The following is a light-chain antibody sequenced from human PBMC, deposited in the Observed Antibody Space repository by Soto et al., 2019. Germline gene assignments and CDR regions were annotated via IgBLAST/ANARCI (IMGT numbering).Light chain of an antibody. Sequence: QSALTQPPSASGSPGQSVTISCTGTSSDFGGYNYVSWYQQHPGKAPKLMISEVSKRPSGVPDRFSGSKSGNTASLTVSGLQAEDEADYYCSSYAGGNNPFVFGNGTKVTVL. CDR2: EVS. CDR3: SSYAGGNNPFV. J-gene: IGLJ1*01. V-gene: IGLV2-8*01. CDR1: SSDFGGYNY.